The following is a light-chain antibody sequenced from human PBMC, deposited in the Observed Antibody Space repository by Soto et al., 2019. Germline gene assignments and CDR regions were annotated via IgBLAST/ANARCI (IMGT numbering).Light chain of an antibody. V-gene: IGKV4-1*01. Sequence: DTVMTQSPDSLAVSLGERATINCKSSQSVLYSPHNKNHLAWYQQKPGQPPKLLINWASTRESGVPDRFSGGGSGTDFTLTISSLQAEDVAVYYCQQYYSTPLTFGGGTRVEIK. CDR2: WAS. J-gene: IGKJ4*01. CDR1: QSVLYSPHNKNH. CDR3: QQYYSTPLT.